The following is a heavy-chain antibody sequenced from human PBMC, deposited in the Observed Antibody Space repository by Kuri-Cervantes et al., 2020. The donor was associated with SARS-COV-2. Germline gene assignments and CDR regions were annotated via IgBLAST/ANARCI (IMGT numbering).Heavy chain of an antibody. J-gene: IGHJ6*02. CDR2: ISSSSSYT. Sequence: GGSLRLSCAASGFTFSDYYMSWIRQAPGKGLEWVSYISSSSSYTNYADSVKGRFTISRDNAKNSLYLQMNSLRAEDTAVYYCARDQYDFWSGYLRGIGDVWGQGTTVTVSS. V-gene: IGHV3-11*06. CDR1: GFTFSDYY. CDR3: ARDQYDFWSGYLRGIGDV. D-gene: IGHD3-3*01.